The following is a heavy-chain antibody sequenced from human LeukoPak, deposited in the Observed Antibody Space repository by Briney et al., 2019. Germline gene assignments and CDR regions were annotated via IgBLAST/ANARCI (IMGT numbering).Heavy chain of an antibody. CDR2: SGST. V-gene: IGHV4-61*02. J-gene: IGHJ4*02. D-gene: IGHD2-15*01. CDR3: ARDAVVVVAATPPYYFDY. Sequence: SGSTNYNPSLKSRVTISVDTSKNQFSLKLTSVTAADTAVYYCARDAVVVVAATPPYYFDYWGQGTLVTVSS.